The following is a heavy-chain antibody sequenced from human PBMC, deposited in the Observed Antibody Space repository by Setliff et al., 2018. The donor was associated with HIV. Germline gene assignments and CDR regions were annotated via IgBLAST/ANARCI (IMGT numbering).Heavy chain of an antibody. J-gene: IGHJ3*02. Sequence: LGGSLRLSCAASGFTFSAYGMHWVRQAPGKGLEWVAFIRYDGSNKYYADSAKGRFTISRDNSKSTLYLQMNSLRAEDTAVYYCGKVKGIEAAGSSAFDIWGQGTMVTVSS. CDR2: IRYDGSNK. CDR1: GFTFSAYG. CDR3: GKVKGIEAAGSSAFDI. V-gene: IGHV3-30*02. D-gene: IGHD6-13*01.